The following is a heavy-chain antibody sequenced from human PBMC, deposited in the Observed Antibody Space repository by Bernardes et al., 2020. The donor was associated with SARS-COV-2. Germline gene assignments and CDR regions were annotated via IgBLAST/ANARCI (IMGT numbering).Heavy chain of an antibody. D-gene: IGHD2-2*01. CDR1: GFTFSSYS. V-gene: IGHV3-21*01. Sequence: GGSLRLSCAASGFTFSSYSMNWVRQAPGKGLEWVSSISSSSSYIYYADSVKGRFTISRDNAKNSLYLQMNSLRAEDTAVYYCARGTKPIAFYCSSTSCQHYYYYYYMDVWGKGNTVTVSS. J-gene: IGHJ6*03. CDR3: ARGTKPIAFYCSSTSCQHYYYYYYMDV. CDR2: ISSSSSYI.